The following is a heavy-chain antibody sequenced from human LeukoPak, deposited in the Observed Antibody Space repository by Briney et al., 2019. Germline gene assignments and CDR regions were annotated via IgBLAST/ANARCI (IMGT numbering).Heavy chain of an antibody. Sequence: SETLSLTCTVSGGSISSYYWGWMRQPPGKGLEWIGYIYYSGSTNYNPSLKSRVTISVDTSKHQFSLKLSSVTAADTGVYYCARGSVRRSSTSLDAFDIWGEGTMVTVSS. CDR2: IYYSGST. D-gene: IGHD2-2*01. CDR1: GGSISSYY. V-gene: IGHV4-59*01. J-gene: IGHJ3*02. CDR3: ARGSVRRSSTSLDAFDI.